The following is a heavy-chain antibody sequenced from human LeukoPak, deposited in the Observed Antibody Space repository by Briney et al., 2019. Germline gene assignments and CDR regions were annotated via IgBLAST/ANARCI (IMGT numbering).Heavy chain of an antibody. CDR1: GYTFTSHD. CDR3: ARGGIGREYCSSTTCYDNSFGD. J-gene: IGHJ4*02. D-gene: IGHD2-2*01. CDR2: MNPNSGNT. V-gene: IGHV1-8*01. Sequence: ASVKVSCKASGYTFTSHDINWVRQATEQGLEWMGWMNPNSGNTGYAQKFQGRVTMTRNTSISTAYMELSSLRSEDTAVYYCARGGIGREYCSSTTCYDNSFGDWGQGTLVTVSS.